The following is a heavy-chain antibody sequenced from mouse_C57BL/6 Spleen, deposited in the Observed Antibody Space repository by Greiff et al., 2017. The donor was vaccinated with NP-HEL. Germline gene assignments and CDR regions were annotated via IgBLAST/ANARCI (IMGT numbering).Heavy chain of an antibody. J-gene: IGHJ3*01. D-gene: IGHD1-1*01. CDR3: ARSGSSYLAWCAY. Sequence: EVMLVESGGGLVKPGGSLKLSCAASGFTFSDYGMHWVRQAPEKGLEWVAYISSGSSTIYYADTVKGRFTISRDNAKNTLFLQMTSLRSEDTAMYYCARSGSSYLAWCAYWGQGTLVTVSA. CDR2: ISSGSSTI. CDR1: GFTFSDYG. V-gene: IGHV5-17*01.